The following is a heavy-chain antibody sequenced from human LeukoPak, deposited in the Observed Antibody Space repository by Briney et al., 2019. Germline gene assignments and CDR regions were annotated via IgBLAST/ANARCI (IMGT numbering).Heavy chain of an antibody. V-gene: IGHV4-30-4*08. CDR3: ASGSGYSYGADY. CDR1: GGSIRSSYYY. Sequence: SETLSLTCTVSGGSIRSSYYYWGWIRQPPGKGLEWIGYIYYSGSTYYNPSLKSRVTISVDTSKNQFSLKLSSVTAADTAVYYCASGSGYSYGADYWGQGTLVTVSS. CDR2: IYYSGST. J-gene: IGHJ4*02. D-gene: IGHD5-18*01.